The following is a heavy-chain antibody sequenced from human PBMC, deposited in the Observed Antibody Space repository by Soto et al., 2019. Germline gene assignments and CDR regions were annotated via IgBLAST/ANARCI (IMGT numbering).Heavy chain of an antibody. CDR2: INHLGSI. CDR1: GGSLSDYF. V-gene: IGHV4-34*01. Sequence: PSETLALTCVVSGGSLSDYFWSWIRQPPGMALEWIGEINHLGSINYNPSLKSRVTISVDTSKNQFSLKLSSVTAADTAVYYCARVGGYYYGSGSYAFWFDPWGQGTLVTVSS. D-gene: IGHD3-10*01. J-gene: IGHJ5*02. CDR3: ARVGGYYYGSGSYAFWFDP.